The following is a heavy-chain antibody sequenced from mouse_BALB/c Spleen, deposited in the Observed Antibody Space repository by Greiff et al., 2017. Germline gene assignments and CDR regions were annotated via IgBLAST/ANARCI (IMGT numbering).Heavy chain of an antibody. D-gene: IGHD2-2*01. CDR2: ISYDGSN. V-gene: IGHV3-6*02. CDR1: GYSITSGYY. J-gene: IGHJ2*01. CDR3: ARDDGYGYDYFDN. Sequence: ESGPGLVKPSQSLSLTCSVTGYSITSGYYWNWIRQFPGNKLEWMGYISYDGSNNYNPSLKNRISITRDTSKNQFFLKLNSVTTEDTATYYCARDDGYGYDYFDNWGQGTTLTVSA.